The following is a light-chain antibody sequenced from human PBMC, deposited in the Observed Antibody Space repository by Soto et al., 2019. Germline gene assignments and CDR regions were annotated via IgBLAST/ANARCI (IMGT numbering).Light chain of an antibody. Sequence: QLVLTQSSSASASLGSSVKLTCTLSSGHSSYIIAWHQQQPGKALRYLMKLEGSGSYNKGSGVPDRFSGSSSGADRYLTISNLQFEDEADYYCETWDGNTRVFGGGTKLTVL. CDR3: ETWDGNTRV. V-gene: IGLV4-60*02. CDR2: LEGSGSY. CDR1: SGHSSYI. J-gene: IGLJ3*02.